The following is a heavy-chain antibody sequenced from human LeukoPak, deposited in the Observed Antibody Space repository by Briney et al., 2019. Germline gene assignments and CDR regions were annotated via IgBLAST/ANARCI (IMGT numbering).Heavy chain of an antibody. J-gene: IGHJ4*02. D-gene: IGHD6-6*01. CDR1: GFSVTSNH. Sequence: GGSLRLSCAASGFSVTSNHMNWVRQAPGKGLEWVSIIYTGGTTHYADSLNDRFTISRDDSINTLYLQMNSLRAEDTAVYYCARDSSSYYFDYWGQGTLVAVSS. CDR2: IYTGGTT. CDR3: ARDSSSYYFDY. V-gene: IGHV3-66*01.